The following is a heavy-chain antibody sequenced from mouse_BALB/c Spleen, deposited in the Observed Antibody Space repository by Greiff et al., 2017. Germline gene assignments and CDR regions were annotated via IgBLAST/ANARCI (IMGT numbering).Heavy chain of an antibody. CDR1: GYTFTSYW. D-gene: IGHD2-4*01. Sequence: VKLMESGAELARPGASVKLSCKASGYTFTSYWMQWVKQRPGQGLEWIGAIYPGDGDTRYTQKFKGKATLTADKSSSTAYMQLSSLASEDSAVYYCARCLYDYGVDYWGQGTTLTVSS. CDR3: ARCLYDYGVDY. V-gene: IGHV1-87*01. J-gene: IGHJ2*01. CDR2: IYPGDGDT.